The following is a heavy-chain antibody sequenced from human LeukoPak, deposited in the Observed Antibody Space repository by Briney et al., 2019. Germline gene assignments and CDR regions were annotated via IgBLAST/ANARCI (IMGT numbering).Heavy chain of an antibody. J-gene: IGHJ3*02. V-gene: IGHV3-23*01. CDR2: ISGSGGST. D-gene: IGHD6-13*01. CDR3: AKRSMQQLVDDAFDI. CDR1: GFTFSSYA. Sequence: GGSLTLSCAASGFTFSSYAMSWVRQAPGKGVDWVSAISGSGGSTYYADSVKGRFTISRDNSKNTLYLQMNSLRAEDTAVYYFAKRSMQQLVDDAFDIWGQGTMVTVSS.